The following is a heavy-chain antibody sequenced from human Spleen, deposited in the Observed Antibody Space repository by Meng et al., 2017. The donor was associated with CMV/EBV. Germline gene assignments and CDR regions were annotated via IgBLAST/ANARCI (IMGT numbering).Heavy chain of an antibody. J-gene: IGHJ6*02. CDR1: GFTFDDYA. CDR2: ISWDSDNI. CDR3: VRDGGYSYGTDGYKYFGMDV. D-gene: IGHD5-18*01. Sequence: GGSLRLSCTASGFTFDDYAMHWVRQAPGKGLEWVSGISWDSDNIVYADSVTGRFTISRDNAKNSLYLQVNSLRAEDTAVYYCVRDGGYSYGTDGYKYFGMDVWGQGTTVTVSS. V-gene: IGHV3-9*01.